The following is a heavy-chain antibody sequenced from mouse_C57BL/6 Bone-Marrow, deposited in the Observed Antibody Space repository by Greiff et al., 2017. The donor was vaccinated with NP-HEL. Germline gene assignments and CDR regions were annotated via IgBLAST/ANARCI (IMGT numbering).Heavy chain of an antibody. J-gene: IGHJ4*01. CDR3: AREAYYSNWGAMDY. Sequence: QVQLKQSGPELVKPGASVKISCKASGYAFSSSWMNWVKQRPGKGLEWIGRIYPGDGDTNYNGKFKGKATLTADKSSSTAYMQLSSLTSEDSAVYFCAREAYYSNWGAMDYWGQGTSVTVSS. D-gene: IGHD2-5*01. CDR1: GYAFSSSW. V-gene: IGHV1-82*01. CDR2: IYPGDGDT.